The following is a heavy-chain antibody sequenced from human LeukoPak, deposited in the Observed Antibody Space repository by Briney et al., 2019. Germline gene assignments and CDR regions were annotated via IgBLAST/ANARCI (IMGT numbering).Heavy chain of an antibody. V-gene: IGHV1-8*01. CDR2: MNPNSGNT. J-gene: IGHJ4*02. D-gene: IGHD1-1*01. CDR3: ARDLGNALPTALDY. CDR1: GYTFTSYD. Sequence: ASVKVSCKASGYTFTSYDINWVRQATGQGLEWMGWMNPNSGNTGYAQKLQGRVTMIKDTSTSTAYMELRSLRSDDTAVYYCARDLGNALPTALDYWGQGTLVTVSS.